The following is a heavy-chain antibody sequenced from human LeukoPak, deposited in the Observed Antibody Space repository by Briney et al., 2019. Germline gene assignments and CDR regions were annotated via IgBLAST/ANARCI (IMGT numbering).Heavy chain of an antibody. CDR2: FYYSGST. J-gene: IGHJ4*02. Sequence: PSETLSLTCTVSGGSISSYYWSWIRRSPGKGLEWIGYFYYSGSTNYNPSLKSRVTISVDTSEDQFSLKLSSVTAADTAMYYCVSGLTAAIFDYWGQGTLVTVSS. D-gene: IGHD6-13*01. V-gene: IGHV4-59*08. CDR1: GGSISSYY. CDR3: VSGLTAAIFDY.